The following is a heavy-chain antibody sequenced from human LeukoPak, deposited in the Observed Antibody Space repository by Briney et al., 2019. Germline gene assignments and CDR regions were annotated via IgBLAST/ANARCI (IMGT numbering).Heavy chain of an antibody. CDR2: IYYSGST. V-gene: IGHV4-59*08. D-gene: IGHD4-11*01. Sequence: SETLSLTCTVSGGSISSSYWSWIRQPPGKGLEWIGYIYYSGSTSYNPSLKSRVTISVDASKNQFSLKLNSVTAADTAVYYCARQGPLTTAVTTRTNPFDYWGQGTLVTVSS. CDR3: ARQGPLTTAVTTRTNPFDY. CDR1: GGSISSSY. J-gene: IGHJ4*02.